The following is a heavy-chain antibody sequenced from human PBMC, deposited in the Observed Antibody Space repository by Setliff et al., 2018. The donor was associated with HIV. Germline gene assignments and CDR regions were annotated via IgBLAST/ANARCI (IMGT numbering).Heavy chain of an antibody. V-gene: IGHV1-69*13. CDR2: IIPILGTT. Sequence: SVKVSCKASGGTFSSYAISWVRQAPGQGLEWMGGIIPILGTTNYAQKFQGRVTITADESTSTAYMNLRSLKSEDTAMYYCAKDRGVGATGSVFDIWGQGTMVTVSS. J-gene: IGHJ3*02. CDR3: AKDRGVGATGSVFDI. D-gene: IGHD1-26*01. CDR1: GGTFSSYA.